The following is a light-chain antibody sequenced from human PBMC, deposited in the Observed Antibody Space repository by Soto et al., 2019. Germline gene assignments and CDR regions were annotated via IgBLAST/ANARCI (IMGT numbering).Light chain of an antibody. CDR1: SSNIGSNT. J-gene: IGLJ3*02. CDR3: AAWDGSLSGWV. V-gene: IGLV1-44*01. Sequence: QAVVTQAPSASGTPGQRVTISCSGSSSNIGSNTVSWYQQVPGTAPKVLIYSNDQRPSGVPDRFSGSKSGTSASLAIGGLQSEDDSDYYCAAWDGSLSGWVFGGATQLPVL. CDR2: SND.